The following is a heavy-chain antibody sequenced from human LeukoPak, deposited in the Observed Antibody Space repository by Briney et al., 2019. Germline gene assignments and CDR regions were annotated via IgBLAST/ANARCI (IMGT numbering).Heavy chain of an antibody. D-gene: IGHD3-16*01. V-gene: IGHV3-30*02. CDR2: ILNDGTWE. CDR1: GFTYSDYG. CDR3: VKGGSISHNWFDS. Sequence: GGSLRLSCAASGFTYSDYGMHWVRQAPGRGLEWVAFILNDGTWEYYPDSVKSRLTISRDNSRNTLYLQMNSVRLEDTAIYYCVKGGSISHNWFDSWGQGTLVTVSS. J-gene: IGHJ5*01.